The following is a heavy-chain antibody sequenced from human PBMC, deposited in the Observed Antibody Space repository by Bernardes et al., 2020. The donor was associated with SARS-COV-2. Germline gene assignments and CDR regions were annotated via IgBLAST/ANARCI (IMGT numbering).Heavy chain of an antibody. CDR3: ARSSYLDPYGLDV. CDR1: GFTFSTYW. J-gene: IGHJ6*01. D-gene: IGHD2-15*01. CDR2: IDSDGSTT. Sequence: GSLRLSCEASGFTFSTYWMHWVRQAPGKGLQWVSRIDSDGSTTNYADSVQGRFTISRDNAKASVTLHLNSLRAEDSALYYCARSSYLDPYGLDVWGRGTTVTVSS. V-gene: IGHV3-74*01.